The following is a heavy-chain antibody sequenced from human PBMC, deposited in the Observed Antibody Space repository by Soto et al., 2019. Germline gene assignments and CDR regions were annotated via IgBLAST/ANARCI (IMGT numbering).Heavy chain of an antibody. CDR3: AKDTYAGDGYWGY. D-gene: IGHD5-18*01. CDR2: ISGSGGST. Sequence: EVQLLESGGGLVQPGGSLRLSCAASGFTFSSYAMSWVRQAPGKGLEWVSSISGSGGSTDYADSVKGRFTISRDNSKNTLYLQMNSLRAEDTALYYCAKDTYAGDGYWGYWGQGTLVTVSS. CDR1: GFTFSSYA. V-gene: IGHV3-23*01. J-gene: IGHJ4*02.